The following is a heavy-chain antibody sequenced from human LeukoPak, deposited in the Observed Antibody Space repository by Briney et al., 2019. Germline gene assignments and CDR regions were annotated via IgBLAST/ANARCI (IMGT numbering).Heavy chain of an antibody. D-gene: IGHD3-16*01. CDR1: GFAFSTYE. CDR3: ARAGGALDY. CDR2: ISSSSSTI. Sequence: QPGGSLRLSCVASGFAFSTYEMNWVRQAPGKGLEWVSFISSSSSTIYYADSVKGRFTISRDNAKNSLYLQMNSLRAEDTAVYYCARAGGALDYWGQGTLVTVSS. J-gene: IGHJ4*02. V-gene: IGHV3-48*03.